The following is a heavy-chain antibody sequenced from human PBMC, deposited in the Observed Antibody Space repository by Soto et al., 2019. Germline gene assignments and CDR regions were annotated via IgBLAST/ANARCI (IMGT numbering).Heavy chain of an antibody. V-gene: IGHV4-34*01. CDR2: INHSGST. D-gene: IGHD6-6*01. J-gene: IGHJ5*02. Sequence: QVQLQQWGAGLLKPSETLSLTCAVYGGSFSGYYWSWIRQPPGKGLEWIGEINHSGSTNYNPSLKSRVTISVDTSKNQFSLKLSSVTAADTAVYYCARGGRYSSSPRWFDPWGQGTLVTVSS. CDR3: ARGGRYSSSPRWFDP. CDR1: GGSFSGYY.